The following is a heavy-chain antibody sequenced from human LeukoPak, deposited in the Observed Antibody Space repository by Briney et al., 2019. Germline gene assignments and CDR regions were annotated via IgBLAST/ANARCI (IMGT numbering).Heavy chain of an antibody. J-gene: IGHJ4*02. Sequence: GGSLRLSCAASGFTFSSYWMSWVRQAPGKGLEWVANIKQDESEKYYVDSVKGRFTISRDNAKNSLYLQMNSLRAEDTAVYYCARDPLTLYYYDSSVPDYWGQGTLVTVSS. V-gene: IGHV3-7*01. CDR2: IKQDESEK. D-gene: IGHD3-22*01. CDR3: ARDPLTLYYYDSSVPDY. CDR1: GFTFSSYW.